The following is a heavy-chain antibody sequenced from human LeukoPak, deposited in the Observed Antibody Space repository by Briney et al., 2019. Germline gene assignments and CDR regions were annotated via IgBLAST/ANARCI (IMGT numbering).Heavy chain of an antibody. J-gene: IGHJ4*02. CDR2: ISGSGGGT. Sequence: GGSLRLSCAASGFSFSSATMCWVRKGPGAGLGWVSAISGSGGGTYYADSVKGRFTFTRDNYKDTLYLQMNSMRAEDTAVYYCAKDSEEFYSSSSYFDYWGQGTLVTVSS. D-gene: IGHD6-6*01. V-gene: IGHV3-23*01. CDR1: GFSFSSAT. CDR3: AKDSEEFYSSSSYFDY.